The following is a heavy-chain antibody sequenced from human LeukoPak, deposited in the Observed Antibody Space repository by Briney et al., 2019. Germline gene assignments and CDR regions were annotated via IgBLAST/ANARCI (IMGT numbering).Heavy chain of an antibody. Sequence: PGRSLRLSCTASGFTFSASAMHWVRQASGKGLEWVGRVRSKTNNYATEYAVSVKGRFSISRDDSKNTVYLQMNSLKTDDTAVYYCTRLRGERASGDYWGQGTLVTVSS. CDR2: VRSKTNNYAT. V-gene: IGHV3-73*01. J-gene: IGHJ4*02. CDR1: GFTFSASA. D-gene: IGHD2-15*01. CDR3: TRLRGERASGDY.